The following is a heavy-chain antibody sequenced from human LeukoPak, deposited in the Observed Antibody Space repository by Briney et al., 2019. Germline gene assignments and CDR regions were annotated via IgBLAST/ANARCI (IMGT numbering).Heavy chain of an antibody. V-gene: IGHV3-9*01. D-gene: IGHD6-19*01. CDR2: ISWNSGSI. CDR1: GFTFDDYA. Sequence: PGGSLRLSCAASGFTFDDYAMHWVRQAPGKGLEWVSGISWNSGSIGYADSVKGRFTISRDNAKNSLYLQMNSLRAEDTALYYCAKDMFGDGSGSPPDYWGQGTLVTVSS. CDR3: AKDMFGDGSGSPPDY. J-gene: IGHJ4*02.